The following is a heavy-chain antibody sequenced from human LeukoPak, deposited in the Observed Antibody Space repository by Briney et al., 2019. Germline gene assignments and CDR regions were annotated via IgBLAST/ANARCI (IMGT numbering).Heavy chain of an antibody. V-gene: IGHV4-34*01. CDR3: ARRPLRGYCSSTSCQGHNWFDP. CDR1: GGSFSGYY. D-gene: IGHD2-2*01. J-gene: IGHJ5*02. CDR2: INHSGST. Sequence: KPSETLSLTCAVYGGSFSGYYWSWIRQPPGKGLEWIGEINHSGSTNYNPSLKSRVTISVDTSKNQFSLKLSSVTAADTAVYYCARRPLRGYCSSTSCQGHNWFDPWGQGTLVTVSS.